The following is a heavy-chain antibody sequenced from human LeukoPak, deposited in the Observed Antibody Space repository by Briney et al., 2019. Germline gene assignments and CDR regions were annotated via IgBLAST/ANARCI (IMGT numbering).Heavy chain of an antibody. CDR1: GGSISSYY. D-gene: IGHD1-26*01. CDR2: IYYSGST. CDR3: ARHGSPGDVKWERSGFDP. Sequence: SETLSLTCTVSGGSISSYYWSWIRQPPGKGLEWIGYIYYSGSTNYNPSLKSRVTISVDTSKNQFSLKLSSVTAADTAVYYCARHGSPGDVKWERSGFDPWGQGTLVTVSS. J-gene: IGHJ5*02. V-gene: IGHV4-59*08.